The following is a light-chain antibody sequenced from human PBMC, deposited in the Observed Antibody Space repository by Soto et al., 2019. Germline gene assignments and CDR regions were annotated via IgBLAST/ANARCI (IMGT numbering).Light chain of an antibody. CDR1: SSNIGAGYD. CDR3: QSYDCSLSGRDVV. V-gene: IGLV1-40*01. J-gene: IGLJ2*01. Sequence: QSVLTQPPSVSGAPGQRVTISCTGSSSNIGAGYDVHWYQQLPGTAPKLLIYGNSNRPSGVPDRFSGSKSGTSASLAITGLQAEDEAYYYCQSYDCSLSGRDVVFGGGTKLTVL. CDR2: GNS.